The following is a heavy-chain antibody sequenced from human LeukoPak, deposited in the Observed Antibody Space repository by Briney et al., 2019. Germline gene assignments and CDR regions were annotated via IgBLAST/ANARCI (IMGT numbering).Heavy chain of an antibody. Sequence: GGSLRLSCAASGFTFSSYAMSWVRQAPGKGLEWVSAISGSGGSTYYADSVKGRFTISRDNSKNTLYLQMDSLRAEDTAVYYCAKGAWDCSSTSYYFNWFDPWGQGTLVTVSS. V-gene: IGHV3-23*01. CDR3: AKGAWDCSSTSYYFNWFDP. D-gene: IGHD2-2*01. J-gene: IGHJ5*02. CDR1: GFTFSSYA. CDR2: ISGSGGST.